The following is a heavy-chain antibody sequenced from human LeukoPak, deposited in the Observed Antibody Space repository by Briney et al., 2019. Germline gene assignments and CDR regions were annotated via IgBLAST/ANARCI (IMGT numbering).Heavy chain of an antibody. CDR3: ARDPSNTGGYYAYFDF. V-gene: IGHV1-18*01. D-gene: IGHD5-12*01. J-gene: IGHJ4*02. CDR2: ISTYNGDQ. CDR1: GYTYKYYA. Sequence: ASVKVSCKGSGYTYKYYAISWVRQAPGQGLEWMGWISTYNGDQHYAQKFQGRVTLTTDTSTTTAYMEMRSLGSDDTAVYYCARDPSNTGGYYAYFDFWGQGTLVTVSS.